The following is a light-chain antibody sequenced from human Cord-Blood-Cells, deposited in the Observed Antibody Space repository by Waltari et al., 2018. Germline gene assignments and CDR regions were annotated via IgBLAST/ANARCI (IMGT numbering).Light chain of an antibody. J-gene: IGKJ3*01. CDR3: QQSYSTPRFT. Sequence: DIQMTQSPSSLSASVGDRFTITCRASQSISSYLNWYQQKPGKAPKLLIYAASSLQSGVPSRFSGSGSGTDFTLTISSLQPEDFATYYCQQSYSTPRFTFGPGTKVDIK. V-gene: IGKV1-39*01. CDR2: AAS. CDR1: QSISSY.